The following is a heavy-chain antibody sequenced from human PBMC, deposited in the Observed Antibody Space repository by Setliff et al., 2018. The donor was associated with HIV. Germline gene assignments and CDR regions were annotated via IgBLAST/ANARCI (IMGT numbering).Heavy chain of an antibody. V-gene: IGHV4-59*08. D-gene: IGHD1-26*01. J-gene: IGHJ4*02. CDR1: CGSISSDY. CDR2: VYHSGST. CDR3: ARLRSELGVFDY. Sequence: ETLSLTCTVSCGSISSDYWSWIRQPPGKGLEWIGYVYHSGSTNYNPSLKSRVTISVDTSKNQFSMKPRSVTAADTAVYYCARLRSELGVFDYWVQGTLVTVSS.